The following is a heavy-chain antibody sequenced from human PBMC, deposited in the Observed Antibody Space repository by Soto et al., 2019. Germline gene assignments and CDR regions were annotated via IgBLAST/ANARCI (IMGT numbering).Heavy chain of an antibody. V-gene: IGHV4-31*03. CDR1: GGSISSGGYY. CDR3: ARVWDSSGPNFDY. Sequence: PSETLSLTCTVSGGSISSGGYYWSWIRKHPGKGLEWIGYIYYSGSTYYNSSLKSRVTISVDTSKNQFSLKLSSVTAADTAVYYCARVWDSSGPNFDYWGQGTLVTSPQ. D-gene: IGHD3-22*01. J-gene: IGHJ4*02. CDR2: IYYSGST.